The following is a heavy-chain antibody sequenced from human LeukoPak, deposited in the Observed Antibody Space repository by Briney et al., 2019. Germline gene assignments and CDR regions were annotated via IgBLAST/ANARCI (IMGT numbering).Heavy chain of an antibody. J-gene: IGHJ4*02. V-gene: IGHV4-59*11. D-gene: IGHD5-18*01. Sequence: PSETLSLTCTVSGGSISSHYWSWIRQPPGKGLEWIGYIYYSGSTNYNLSLKSRVTISVDTSKNQFSLKLSSVTAADTAVYYCARVGYSYGPATFDYWGQGTLVTVSS. CDR2: IYYSGST. CDR3: ARVGYSYGPATFDY. CDR1: GGSISSHY.